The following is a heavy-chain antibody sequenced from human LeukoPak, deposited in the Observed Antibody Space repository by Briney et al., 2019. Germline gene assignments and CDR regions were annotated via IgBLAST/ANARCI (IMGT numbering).Heavy chain of an antibody. CDR2: VSWNSGNI. J-gene: IGHJ6*03. Sequence: GGSLRLSCTASGFTFDDYVMHWVRQAPGKGLEWVSGVSWNSGNIGYADSVKGRFTISRDNAKNSLYLQMNSLRAEDTALYFCARDATTEPGTVYMDVWGKGTTVTISS. CDR1: GFTFDDYV. CDR3: ARDATTEPGTVYMDV. V-gene: IGHV3-9*01. D-gene: IGHD6-13*01.